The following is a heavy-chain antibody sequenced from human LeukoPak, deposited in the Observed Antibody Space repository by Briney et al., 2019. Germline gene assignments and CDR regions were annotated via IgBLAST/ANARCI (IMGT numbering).Heavy chain of an antibody. J-gene: IGHJ4*02. Sequence: PSETLSLTCAVYGGSFSGYYWSWIRQPPGKGLEWIGEINHSGSTNYNPSLKSRVTISVDTSKNQFSLKLSSVTAADTAVYYCARRADILTGYSLDYWGQGTPVTVSS. V-gene: IGHV4-34*01. CDR1: GGSFSGYY. D-gene: IGHD3-9*01. CDR3: ARRADILTGYSLDY. CDR2: INHSGST.